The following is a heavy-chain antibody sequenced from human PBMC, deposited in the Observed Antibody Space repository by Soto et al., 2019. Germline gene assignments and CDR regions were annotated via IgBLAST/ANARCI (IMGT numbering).Heavy chain of an antibody. CDR2: IYSGGST. J-gene: IGHJ3*02. CDR1: GFTVSSNY. D-gene: IGHD5-12*01. CDR3: ASSDYEQAFDI. Sequence: GGSLRLSCAASGFTVSSNYMSWVRQAPGKGLEWVSVIYSGGSTYYADSVKGRFTISRDNSKNTLYLQMNSLRAEDTAVYYCASSDYEQAFDIWGQGTMVTVS. V-gene: IGHV3-53*01.